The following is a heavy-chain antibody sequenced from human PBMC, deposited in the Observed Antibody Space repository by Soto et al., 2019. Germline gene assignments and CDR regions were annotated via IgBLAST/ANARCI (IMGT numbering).Heavy chain of an antibody. D-gene: IGHD6-19*01. Sequence: EVQLLESGGGLVQPGGSLRLSCAASGFTFSSFAMSWVRQAPGKGLEWVSAIGSRGDSTYYADSVKGRFTISRDTSKNTLHLQMNSLRAEDTAVYYCAKDLISGYNSGRPFDSWGQGTLVTVSS. V-gene: IGHV3-23*01. J-gene: IGHJ4*02. CDR1: GFTFSSFA. CDR3: AKDLISGYNSGRPFDS. CDR2: IGSRGDST.